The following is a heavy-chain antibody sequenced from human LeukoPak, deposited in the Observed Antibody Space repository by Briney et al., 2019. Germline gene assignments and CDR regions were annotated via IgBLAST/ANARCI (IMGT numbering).Heavy chain of an antibody. Sequence: GGSLRLSCAASGFTFRNYGMSWVRQAPGKGLEWVSGTIGTGDSKFYADPVKGRFTISKDNSRNTLYLHMNSLRVDDTAVYYCASLYNDYGDYWGQGALVTVSS. CDR3: ASLYNDYGDY. V-gene: IGHV3-23*01. CDR2: TIGTGDSK. CDR1: GFTFRNYG. J-gene: IGHJ4*02. D-gene: IGHD5-24*01.